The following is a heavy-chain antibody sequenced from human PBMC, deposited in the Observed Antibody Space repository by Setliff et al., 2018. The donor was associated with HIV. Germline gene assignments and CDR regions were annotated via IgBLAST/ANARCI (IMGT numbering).Heavy chain of an antibody. Sequence: TLSLTCTVSGGSISSSSYYWGWIRQPPGKGLEWIGSIYYSGSTYYNPSLKTRVTISVDTSKNQFSLKLSSVTAADTTVYYCASLTTDRFLEWLFVYWGQGTLVNVSS. J-gene: IGHJ4*02. D-gene: IGHD3-3*01. CDR1: GGSISSSSYY. CDR3: ASLTTDRFLEWLFVY. CDR2: IYYSGST. V-gene: IGHV4-39*01.